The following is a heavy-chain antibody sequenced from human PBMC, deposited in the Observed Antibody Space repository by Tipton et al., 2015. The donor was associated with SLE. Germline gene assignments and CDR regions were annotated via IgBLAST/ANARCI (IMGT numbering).Heavy chain of an antibody. CDR1: GGSISAYF. CDR2: IYYSGST. CDR3: TRVPRYNWNYIAD. D-gene: IGHD1-7*01. V-gene: IGHV4-59*12. J-gene: IGHJ4*02. Sequence: TLSLTCTVSGGSISAYFWSWIRQHPGKGLEWIGYIYYSGSTNYNPSLESRVTISIDTSKKQFSLKLNSVTAADTAVYHCTRVPRYNWNYIADWGQGTLVSVSS.